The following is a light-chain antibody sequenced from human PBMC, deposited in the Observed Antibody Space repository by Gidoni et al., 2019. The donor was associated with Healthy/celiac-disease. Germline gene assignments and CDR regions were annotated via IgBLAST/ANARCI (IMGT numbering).Light chain of an antibody. CDR3: QRF. V-gene: IGKV1-27*01. Sequence: DIQLTQSPSSLSASVGDRVTITGRVRQVISSYLNWYRQKPGKVPKLLIYSASNLQSGVPSRFSGSGSGTDFTLAISSLQPEDVATYYGQRFFGPGTKVDIK. J-gene: IGKJ3*01. CDR2: SAS. CDR1: QVISSY.